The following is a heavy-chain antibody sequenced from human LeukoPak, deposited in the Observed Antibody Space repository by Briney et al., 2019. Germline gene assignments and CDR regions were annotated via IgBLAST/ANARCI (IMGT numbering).Heavy chain of an antibody. Sequence: ASVKVSCKASGYTFSSYYVHWVQQAPGQGLEWMGILNPRGDITSYAQNFQGRVTVTRDTSTNTVYIELSSLRSDDTAMYYCVRGPLTTVTTLDYWGQGTLVTVSS. D-gene: IGHD4-17*01. V-gene: IGHV1-46*01. CDR2: LNPRGDIT. CDR1: GYTFSSYY. J-gene: IGHJ4*02. CDR3: VRGPLTTVTTLDY.